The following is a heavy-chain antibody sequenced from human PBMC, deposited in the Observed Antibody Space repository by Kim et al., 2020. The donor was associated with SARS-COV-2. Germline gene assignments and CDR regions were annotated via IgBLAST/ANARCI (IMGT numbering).Heavy chain of an antibody. D-gene: IGHD3-16*02. CDR3: ARDPLGTYYYYMDV. Sequence: AQKLQGRVTMTRETSSSTAYMELSRLRSDDTAVYYCARDPLGTYYYYMDVWGKGTTVTVSS. J-gene: IGHJ6*03. V-gene: IGHV1-2*02.